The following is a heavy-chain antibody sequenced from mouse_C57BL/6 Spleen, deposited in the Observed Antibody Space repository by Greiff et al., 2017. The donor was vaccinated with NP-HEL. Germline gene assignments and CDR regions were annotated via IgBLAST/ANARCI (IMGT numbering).Heavy chain of an antibody. J-gene: IGHJ2*01. CDR3: TTWAHDY. V-gene: IGHV14-4*01. Sequence: VHVKQSGAELVRPGASVKLSCTASGFNIKDDYMHWVKQRPEQGLEWIGWIDPENGDTEYASKFQGKATITADTSSNTAYLQLSSLTSEDTAVYYCTTWAHDYWGQGTTLTVSS. CDR1: GFNIKDDY. CDR2: IDPENGDT.